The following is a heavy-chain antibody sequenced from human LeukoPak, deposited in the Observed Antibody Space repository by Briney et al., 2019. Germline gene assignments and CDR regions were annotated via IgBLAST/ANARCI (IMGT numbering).Heavy chain of an antibody. Sequence: ASVKVSCKASGYTFTGYYMHWVRQAPGQGLEWMGWINPNSGGTNYARKFQGRVTMTRDTSISTAYMELSRLRSDDTAVYYCARVNREFLNWFDPWGQGTLVTVSS. V-gene: IGHV1-2*02. J-gene: IGHJ5*02. D-gene: IGHD1-14*01. CDR1: GYTFTGYY. CDR2: INPNSGGT. CDR3: ARVNREFLNWFDP.